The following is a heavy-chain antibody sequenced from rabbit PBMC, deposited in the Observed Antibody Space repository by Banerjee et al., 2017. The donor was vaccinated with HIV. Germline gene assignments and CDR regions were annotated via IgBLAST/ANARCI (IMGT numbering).Heavy chain of an antibody. CDR1: GLDFSGSYW. CDR3: ARGGVTGYSNAFDS. Sequence: QEQLVESGGGLVQPEGSLTLTCTASGLDFSGSYWICWVRQAPGKGLEWIACIKTGDGGSDYASWAKGRFTVSKTSSTTVTLQMTSLAAADTATYFCARGGVTGYSNAFDSWGPGTLVTVS. V-gene: IGHV1S45*01. CDR2: IKTGDGGS. D-gene: IGHD1-1*01. J-gene: IGHJ2*01.